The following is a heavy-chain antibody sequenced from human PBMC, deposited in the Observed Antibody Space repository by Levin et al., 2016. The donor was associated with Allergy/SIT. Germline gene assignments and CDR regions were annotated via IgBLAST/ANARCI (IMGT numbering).Heavy chain of an antibody. J-gene: IGHJ3*02. D-gene: IGHD6-19*01. Sequence: GESLKISCAASGFTFSSYAMSWVRQAPGKGLVWVSRINSDGSSTSYADSVKGRFTISRDNAKNTLYLQMNSLRAEDTAVYYCARESIAVAESAFDIWGQGTMVTVSS. CDR1: GFTFSSYA. CDR3: ARESIAVAESAFDI. V-gene: IGHV3-74*01. CDR2: INSDGSST.